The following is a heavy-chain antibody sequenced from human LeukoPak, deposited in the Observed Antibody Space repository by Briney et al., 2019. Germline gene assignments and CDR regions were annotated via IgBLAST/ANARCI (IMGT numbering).Heavy chain of an antibody. CDR2: IYYSGST. CDR3: AGVVPAATWFDP. V-gene: IGHV4-59*01. CDR1: GGSISSYY. Sequence: SETQSLTCTVSGGSISSYYWSWIRQPPGKGLEWIGHIYYSGSTNCNPTLKSRVTISVDTSKNQFSLKLSSVTAADTAVYYCAGVVPAATWFDPWGQGTLVTVSS. D-gene: IGHD2-2*01. J-gene: IGHJ5*02.